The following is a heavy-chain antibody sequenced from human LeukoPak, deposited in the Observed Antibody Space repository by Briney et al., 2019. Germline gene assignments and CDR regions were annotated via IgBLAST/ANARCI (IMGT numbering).Heavy chain of an antibody. Sequence: PGGSLRLSCAASGFSFSRYGMHWVRQAPGKGLEWVAFIRFDGSDEYYADSVKGRFTLSRDNSKNTLYLQMNSLRAEDTAVYYCARALYDSSGYYSHFDYWGQGTLVTVSS. CDR2: IRFDGSDE. CDR3: ARALYDSSGYYSHFDY. V-gene: IGHV3-30*02. J-gene: IGHJ4*02. D-gene: IGHD3-22*01. CDR1: GFSFSRYG.